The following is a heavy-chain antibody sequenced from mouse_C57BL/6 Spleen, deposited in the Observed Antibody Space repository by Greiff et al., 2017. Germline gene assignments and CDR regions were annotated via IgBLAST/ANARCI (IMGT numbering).Heavy chain of an antibody. CDR1: GYTFTSYW. CDR2: IHPNSGST. D-gene: IGHD4-1*01. CDR3: ARGTLTGYYYAMDY. J-gene: IGHJ4*01. Sequence: VQLQQPGAELVKPGASVKLSCKASGYTFTSYWMHWVKQRPGQGLEWIGMIHPNSGSTNYNEKFKSKATLTVDKSSSTAYMQLSSLTSEDSAVXYCARGTLTGYYYAMDYWGQGTSVTVSS. V-gene: IGHV1-64*01.